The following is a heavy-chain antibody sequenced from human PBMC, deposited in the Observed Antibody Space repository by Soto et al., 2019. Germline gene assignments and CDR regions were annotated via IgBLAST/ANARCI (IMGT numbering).Heavy chain of an antibody. CDR1: GGSVSSVKYF. CDR2: IYNNGNT. V-gene: IGHV4-61*01. D-gene: IGHD1-26*01. CDR3: ARTVMPVGNLAAFDH. Sequence: PSETLSLTCNVSGGSVSSVKYFWSWIRQPPGKGMEWIAYIYNNGNTNYNPSLKSRATISVDTSKNQRSLKLTSVTAADSAVYFCARTVMPVGNLAAFDHWGQGVLVTVSS. J-gene: IGHJ4*02.